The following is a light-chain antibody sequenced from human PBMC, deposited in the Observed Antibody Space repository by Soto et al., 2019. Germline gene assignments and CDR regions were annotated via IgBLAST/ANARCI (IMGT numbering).Light chain of an antibody. J-gene: IGLJ1*01. CDR3: SSYAGTNNLEL. CDR1: SSDVGAYNY. Sequence: QSVLTQPPSASGSPGQSVTISCTGTSSDVGAYNYVSWYQQHPGKAPKLMIYEVTQRPSGVPDRFSGSKSGNTASLTVSGLQAEDEADYYCSSYAGTNNLELFGTWTKLTVL. V-gene: IGLV2-8*01. CDR2: EVT.